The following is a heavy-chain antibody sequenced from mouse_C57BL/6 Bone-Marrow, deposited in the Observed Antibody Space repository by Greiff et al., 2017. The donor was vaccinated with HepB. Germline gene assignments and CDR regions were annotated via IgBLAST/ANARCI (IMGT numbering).Heavy chain of an antibody. V-gene: IGHV1-82*01. CDR2: IYPGDGDT. CDR1: GYAFSSSW. J-gene: IGHJ1*03. CDR3: ARCGPRYGSSFYWYFDV. Sequence: VQLQQSGPELVKPGASVKISCKASGYAFSSSWMNWVKQRPGKGLEWIGRIYPGDGDTNYNGKFKGKATLTADKSSSTAYMQLSSLTSEDSAVYFCARCGPRYGSSFYWYFDVWGTGTTVTVSS. D-gene: IGHD1-1*01.